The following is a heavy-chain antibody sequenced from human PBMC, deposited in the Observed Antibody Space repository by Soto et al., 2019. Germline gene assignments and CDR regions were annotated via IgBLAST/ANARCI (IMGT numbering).Heavy chain of an antibody. CDR1: GYGFTTYG. CDR2: ISAHNGNT. D-gene: IGHD1-26*01. CDR3: AGGRYGDY. Sequence: QVHLVQSGAEVKKPGASVKVSCKGSGYGFTTYGITWVRQAPGQGLEWMAWISAHNGNTNYAQKLQGRVTVTRDTSTSTADMALRILRSDAKAVYYCAGGRYGDYWGQGALVTVSS. V-gene: IGHV1-18*01. J-gene: IGHJ4*02.